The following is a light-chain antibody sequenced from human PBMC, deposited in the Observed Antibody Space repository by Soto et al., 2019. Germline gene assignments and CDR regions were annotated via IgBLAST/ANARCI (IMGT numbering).Light chain of an antibody. CDR3: QQYNTWPPIT. CDR1: QGIRND. V-gene: IGKV1-6*01. CDR2: AAS. J-gene: IGKJ5*01. Sequence: AIQMTQSPSSLSASVGDRVTITCRASQGIRNDLGWYQQKPGKAPKLLIYAASSLQSGVPSRFSGSGSGTDFTLTISSLQPEDFAVYYCQQYNTWPPITFGQGTRLEI.